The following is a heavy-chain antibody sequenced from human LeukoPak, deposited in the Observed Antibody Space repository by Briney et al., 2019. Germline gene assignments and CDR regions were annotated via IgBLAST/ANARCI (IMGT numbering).Heavy chain of an antibody. CDR1: GFTFSSYS. J-gene: IGHJ5*02. CDR3: ARGCPSTLGDWFDP. CDR2: ISSSSSYI. D-gene: IGHD2-8*01. V-gene: IGHV3-21*01. Sequence: GGSLRLSCAASGFTFSSYSMNWVRQAPGKGLEWVSSISSSSSYIYYADSVKGRFTISRDNAKNSLYLQMNSLRAEDTAVYYCARGCPSTLGDWFDPWGQGILVTVSS.